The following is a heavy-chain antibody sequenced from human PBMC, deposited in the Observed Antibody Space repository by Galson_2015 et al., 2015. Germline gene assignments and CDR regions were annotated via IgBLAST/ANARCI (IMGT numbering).Heavy chain of an antibody. CDR2: INTNTGNP. V-gene: IGHV7-4-1*02. Sequence: SVKVSCKASGYTFTSYAMNWVRQAPGQGLEWMGWINTNTGNPTYAQGFTGRFVFSLDTSVSTAYLQISSLKAEDTAVYYCARSYPGVGAIPFDYWGQGTLVTVSS. J-gene: IGHJ4*02. D-gene: IGHD1-26*01. CDR1: GYTFTSYA. CDR3: ARSYPGVGAIPFDY.